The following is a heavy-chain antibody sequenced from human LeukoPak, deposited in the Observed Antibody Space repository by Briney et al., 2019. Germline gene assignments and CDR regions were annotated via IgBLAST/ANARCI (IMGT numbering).Heavy chain of an antibody. Sequence: PSQTLSLTCTVSGGSISSGGYYWSWIRQHPGKGLEWIGYIYYSGSTYYNPSLKSRVTISVDTSKNQFSLKLSSVTAADTAVYYCAREVVVTAIPGARYYYYGMDVWGQGTTVTVSS. CDR2: IYYSGST. CDR1: GGSISSGGYY. CDR3: AREVVVTAIPGARYYYYGMDV. D-gene: IGHD2-21*02. J-gene: IGHJ6*02. V-gene: IGHV4-31*03.